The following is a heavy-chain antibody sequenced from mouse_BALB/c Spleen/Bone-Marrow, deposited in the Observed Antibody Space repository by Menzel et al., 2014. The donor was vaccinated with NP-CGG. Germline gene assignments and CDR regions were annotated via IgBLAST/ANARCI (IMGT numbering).Heavy chain of an antibody. CDR2: INPGSSST. V-gene: IGHV1-54*01. CDR3: ARRLTGTSAMDY. J-gene: IGHJ4*01. CDR1: GYAFTNYL. D-gene: IGHD4-1*01. Sequence: QVQLKESGAELVRPGTSVKVSCKASGYAFTNYLIEWVKRRPGQGLEWIGVINPGSSSTNFNENFKGKATLTADKSSSTAYMQLSSLTSDDSAVYFCARRLTGTSAMDYWGQGTSVTVSS.